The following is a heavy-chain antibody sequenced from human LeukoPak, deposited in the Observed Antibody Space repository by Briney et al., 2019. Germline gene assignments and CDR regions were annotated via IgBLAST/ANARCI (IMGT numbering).Heavy chain of an antibody. Sequence: GALRLSCAASGLTVSSYWMHWVRQAPGKGLVWVSRIYPDGSRTSYADSVKGRFTISRDNAKNTLYLQMNSLRAEDTAVYYCARETYYYDSSGYPSDYWGQGTLVTVSS. CDR1: GLTVSSYW. CDR2: IYPDGSRT. J-gene: IGHJ4*02. CDR3: ARETYYYDSSGYPSDY. D-gene: IGHD3-22*01. V-gene: IGHV3-74*01.